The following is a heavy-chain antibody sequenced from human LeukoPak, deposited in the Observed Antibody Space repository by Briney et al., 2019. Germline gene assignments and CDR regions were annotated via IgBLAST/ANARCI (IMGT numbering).Heavy chain of an antibody. CDR2: IYTGGST. CDR1: GFTVSSDY. D-gene: IGHD6-19*01. Sequence: AGVSLRLSCAASGFTVSSDYMSWVRQAPGKGLEWVSVIYTGGSTYYVDSVKGRFTISRDTSKNTLYLQMNSLRAEDTAVYYCARGTSTVSAGYYWGQGTLVTVSS. CDR3: ARGTSTVSAGYY. V-gene: IGHV3-53*01. J-gene: IGHJ4*02.